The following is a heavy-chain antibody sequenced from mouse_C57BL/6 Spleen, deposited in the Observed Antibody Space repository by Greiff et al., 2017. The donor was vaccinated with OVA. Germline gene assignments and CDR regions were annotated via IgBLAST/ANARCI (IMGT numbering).Heavy chain of an antibody. Sequence: QVQLQQPGAELVRPGSSVKLSCKASGYTFTSYWMDWVKQRPGQGLEWIGNIYPSDSETHYNQKFKDKATVTVYKSSSTAYMQLSSLTSEYSAVYDCARFYYGSSPFYAMDYWGQGTSVTVSS. D-gene: IGHD1-1*01. J-gene: IGHJ4*01. CDR3: ARFYYGSSPFYAMDY. CDR2: IYPSDSET. V-gene: IGHV1-61*01. CDR1: GYTFTSYW.